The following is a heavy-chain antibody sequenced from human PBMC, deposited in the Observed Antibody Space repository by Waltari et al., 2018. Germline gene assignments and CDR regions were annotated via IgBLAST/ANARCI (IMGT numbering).Heavy chain of an antibody. J-gene: IGHJ4*02. CDR2: TIPIFGTA. CDR3: ARDYYDYIWGSYRAFDY. CDR1: GGTFSSYA. Sequence: QVQLVQSGAEVKKPGSSVKVSCKASGGTFSSYAISWVRQAPGQGLEWMGGTIPIFGTANYAQKFQGRVTITTDESTSTAYMELSSLRSEDTAVYYCARDYYDYIWGSYRAFDYWGQGTLVTVSS. V-gene: IGHV1-69*05. D-gene: IGHD3-16*02.